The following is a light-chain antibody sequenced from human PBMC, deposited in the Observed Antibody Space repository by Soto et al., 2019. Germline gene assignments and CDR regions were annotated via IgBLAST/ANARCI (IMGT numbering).Light chain of an antibody. J-gene: IGLJ1*01. CDR3: SSHAGNNNYV. CDR2: EVS. Sequence: VLTQPPSSSGSVGQSVTISFTGTSSDVGAYNYVSWYQQHPGKAPKLMIYEVSKRPSGVPDRFSGSKSGYTASLTVSGLQAEDEADYYCSSHAGNNNYVFGTGTKVTVL. V-gene: IGLV2-8*01. CDR1: SSDVGAYNY.